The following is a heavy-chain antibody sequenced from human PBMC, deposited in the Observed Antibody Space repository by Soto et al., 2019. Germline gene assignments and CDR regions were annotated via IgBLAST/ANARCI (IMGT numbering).Heavy chain of an antibody. J-gene: IGHJ4*02. D-gene: IGHD3-3*01. V-gene: IGHV6-1*01. CDR1: GDSVSSNSAA. CDR3: ARHYPYYDFWDPFDY. CDR2: TYYRSKWYN. Sequence: SQTLSLTCAISGDSVSSNSAAWNWIRQSPSRGLEWLGRTYYRSKWYNDYAVSVKGRITINPDTSKNQFSLKLSSVTAADTAVYYCARHYPYYDFWDPFDYWGQGTLVTVSS.